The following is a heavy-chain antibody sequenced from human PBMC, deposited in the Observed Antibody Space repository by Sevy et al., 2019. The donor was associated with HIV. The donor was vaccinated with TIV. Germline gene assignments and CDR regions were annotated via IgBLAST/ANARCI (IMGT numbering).Heavy chain of an antibody. V-gene: IGHV3-66*01. CDR3: ARGKSGYSYALNY. CDR1: GFTVNSNY. Sequence: GGSLRLSCAASGFTVNSNYVTWVRQAPGKGLEGVSVIYSDGTTYHADSVKDRFTISRDNSKNTLYLQMNSLRAEDTAVYYCARGKSGYSYALNYWGQGTLVTVSS. D-gene: IGHD5-18*01. CDR2: IYSDGTT. J-gene: IGHJ4*02.